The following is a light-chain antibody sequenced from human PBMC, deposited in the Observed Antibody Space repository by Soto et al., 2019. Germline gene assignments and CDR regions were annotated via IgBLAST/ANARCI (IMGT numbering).Light chain of an antibody. CDR1: QSVSNN. V-gene: IGKV3D-15*01. Sequence: EIVLTQSPGTLSLSPGERATLSCRVSQSVSNNYLAWYQQKPGQAPRLLIYGASNRATGIPDRFSGSGSGTEFTLTISSLQYEDFAVYYCQKYNNWPSITFGQGTRLEIK. CDR2: GAS. CDR3: QKYNNWPSIT. J-gene: IGKJ5*01.